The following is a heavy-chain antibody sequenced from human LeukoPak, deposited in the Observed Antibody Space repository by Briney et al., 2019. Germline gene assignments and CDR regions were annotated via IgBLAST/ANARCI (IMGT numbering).Heavy chain of an antibody. CDR2: ISSSSSTI. CDR3: ARDNVYGGNSWVFDY. CDR1: GFTFSSYS. D-gene: IGHD4-23*01. V-gene: IGHV3-48*01. Sequence: GGSLRLSCAASGFTFSSYSMNWVRQAPGKGLEWVSYISSSSSTIYYADSVKGRFTISRDNAKNSLYLQMNSLRAEDTAVYYCARDNVYGGNSWVFDYWGQGTLVTVSS. J-gene: IGHJ4*02.